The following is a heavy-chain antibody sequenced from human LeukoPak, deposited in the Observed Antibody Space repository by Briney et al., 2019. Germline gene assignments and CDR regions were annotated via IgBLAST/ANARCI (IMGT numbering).Heavy chain of an antibody. CDR2: ISGCGGSP. J-gene: IGHJ4*02. D-gene: IGHD3-3*01. CDR3: AKNIGDYDFWTGFYGSDY. Sequence: GGSLRLSCVASGFTFSRRAMSWVRQAPGKGLEWVSVISGCGGSPYYADSVKGRFTNSRDNSNNTLYLQMNSLRAEDTAAYYCAKNIGDYDFWTGFYGSDYWGQGALVTVSS. V-gene: IGHV3-23*01. CDR1: GFTFSRRA.